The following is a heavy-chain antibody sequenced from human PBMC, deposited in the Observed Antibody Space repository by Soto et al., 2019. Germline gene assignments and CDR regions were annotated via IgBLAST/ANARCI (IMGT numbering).Heavy chain of an antibody. Sequence: PGGSLRLSCAASGFTFSSYWMSWVRQAPGKGLEWVANIKQDGSEKYYVDSVKGRFTISRDNAKNSLYLQMNSLRAEDTAVYYCARDMGSGPYYYYGMDVWGQGTTVTVSS. CDR1: GFTFSSYW. CDR2: IKQDGSEK. CDR3: ARDMGSGPYYYYGMDV. J-gene: IGHJ6*02. D-gene: IGHD3-10*01. V-gene: IGHV3-7*03.